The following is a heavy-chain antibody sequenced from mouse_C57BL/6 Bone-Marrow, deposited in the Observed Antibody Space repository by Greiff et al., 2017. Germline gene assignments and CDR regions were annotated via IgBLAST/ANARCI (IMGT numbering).Heavy chain of an antibody. CDR2: INPSSGYT. CDR1: GYTFTSYW. Sequence: QVQLKESGAELAKPGASVKLSCKASGYTFTSYWMPWVKQRPGQGLEWIGYINPSSGYTKYNQKFKDKATLNADNSSSTAYMQLRSLTYDDSAVYYCARTDYGIWGIAYWGQGTLVTVSA. J-gene: IGHJ3*01. V-gene: IGHV1-7*01. CDR3: ARTDYGIWGIAY. D-gene: IGHD2-1*01.